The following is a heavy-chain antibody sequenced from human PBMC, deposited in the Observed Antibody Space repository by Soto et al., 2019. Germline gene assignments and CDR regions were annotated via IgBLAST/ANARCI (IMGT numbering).Heavy chain of an antibody. CDR1: GFTFSSYS. Sequence: GGSLRLSCAASGFTFSSYSMNWVRQAPGKGLEWVSAISGSGGSTYYADSVKGWFTISRDNSKDTLYLQINSLRAEDTAVYYCANPIPKTGTTFGFWGQGTLVTVSS. D-gene: IGHD1-1*01. CDR3: ANPIPKTGTTFGF. J-gene: IGHJ4*02. V-gene: IGHV3-23*01. CDR2: ISGSGGST.